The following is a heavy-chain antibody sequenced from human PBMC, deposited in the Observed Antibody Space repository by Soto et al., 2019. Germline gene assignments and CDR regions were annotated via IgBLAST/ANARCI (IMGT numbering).Heavy chain of an antibody. CDR2: LSGYNGNT. J-gene: IGHJ6*02. CDR3: AREGQAPYYYYGMDV. V-gene: IGHV1-18*01. CDR1: GYTFTNYG. Sequence: QVQVVQSGDEVKKPGASVKVSCKASGYTFTNYGFSWVRQAPGQGLEWMGGLSGYNGNTKYAEKFRGRVTMTTDTSTSTAHMELRSLRSDDTAVYYCAREGQAPYYYYGMDVWGQGTAVTVSS.